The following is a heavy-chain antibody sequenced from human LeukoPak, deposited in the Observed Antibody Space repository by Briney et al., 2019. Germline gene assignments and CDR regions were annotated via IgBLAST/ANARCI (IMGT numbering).Heavy chain of an antibody. J-gene: IGHJ6*02. CDR2: INNSGGNT. V-gene: IGHV3-23*01. D-gene: IGHD2-2*01. Sequence: PGGSLRLSCAASGFTFGSYAMSWVRQAPGKGLEWVSGINNSGGNTYCADSVKGRFTISRDNSKNTLYLQMNSLRAEDTAVYYCAKRYCSSTSCSGPYYYYGMDVWGQGTTVTVCS. CDR3: AKRYCSSTSCSGPYYYYGMDV. CDR1: GFTFGSYA.